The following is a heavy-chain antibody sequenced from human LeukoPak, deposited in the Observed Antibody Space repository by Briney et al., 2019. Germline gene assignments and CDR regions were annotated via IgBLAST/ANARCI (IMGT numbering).Heavy chain of an antibody. CDR1: GYTLTELS. J-gene: IGHJ3*02. V-gene: IGHV1-24*01. D-gene: IGHD5-12*01. Sequence: ASVKVSCKVSGYTLTELSMHWVRQAPGKGLEWMGGFDPEDGETIYAQKFQGRVTMTEDTSTDTAYMELSSLRSEDTAVYYCATDTSTLSRTDAFDIWGQGTMVTVSS. CDR3: ATDTSTLSRTDAFDI. CDR2: FDPEDGET.